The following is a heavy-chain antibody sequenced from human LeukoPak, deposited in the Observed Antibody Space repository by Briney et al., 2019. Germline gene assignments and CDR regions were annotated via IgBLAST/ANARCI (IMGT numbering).Heavy chain of an antibody. D-gene: IGHD6-19*01. Sequence: PGGSLRLSCAASGFTFSSYAMSWVRQAPGKGLEWVSAISGSGGSTYYADSVKGRFTMSRDNAKNLLYLQMNSLRDEDTAMYYCARVSAPGTSGWYFGYWGQGTLVTVSS. CDR1: GFTFSSYA. CDR2: ISGSGGST. V-gene: IGHV3-23*01. J-gene: IGHJ4*02. CDR3: ARVSAPGTSGWYFGY.